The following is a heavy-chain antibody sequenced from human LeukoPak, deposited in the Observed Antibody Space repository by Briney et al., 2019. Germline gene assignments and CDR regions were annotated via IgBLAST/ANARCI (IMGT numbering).Heavy chain of an antibody. CDR1: GFTVSSNY. V-gene: IGHV3-53*01. J-gene: IGHJ4*02. Sequence: GGSLRLSCAASGFTVSSNYMSWVRQAPGKGLEWVSVIHTGGSTYYADSVKGRFTISRDTSNNTLYLQMNSLRTDDTAVYYCAREGKWLQLRYFDYWGQGTLVTVSS. D-gene: IGHD5-24*01. CDR3: AREGKWLQLRYFDY. CDR2: IHTGGST.